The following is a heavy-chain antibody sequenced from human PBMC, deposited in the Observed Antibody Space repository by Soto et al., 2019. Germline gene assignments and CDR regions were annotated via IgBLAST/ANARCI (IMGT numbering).Heavy chain of an antibody. D-gene: IGHD3-16*02. V-gene: IGHV1-3*01. CDR3: ARIIGVADAFDI. Sequence: QVQLVQSGAEVKEPGASVKVSCMASGYTFTNYTMHWVRQAPGQRLEWMGWINAADGYTKYSQRFQGRVTITRDTSASTAYRGLSSLRSEDTAVYYCARIIGVADAFDIWGQGTMVTVSS. CDR1: GYTFTNYT. J-gene: IGHJ3*02. CDR2: INAADGYT.